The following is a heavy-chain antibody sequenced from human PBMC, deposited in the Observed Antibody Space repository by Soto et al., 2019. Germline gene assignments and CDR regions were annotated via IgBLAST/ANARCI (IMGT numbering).Heavy chain of an antibody. V-gene: IGHV1-18*01. CDR3: ARGKLRLGGPIYYYGMDV. J-gene: IGHJ6*02. CDR1: GYTFTSYG. D-gene: IGHD3-16*01. CDR2: ISAYNGNT. Sequence: ASVKVSCKASGYTFTSYGISWVRQAPGQGLEWMGWISAYNGNTNYAQKLQGRVTMTTDTSTSTAYMELRGLRSDDTAVYYCARGKLRLGGPIYYYGMDVWGQGTTVTVSS.